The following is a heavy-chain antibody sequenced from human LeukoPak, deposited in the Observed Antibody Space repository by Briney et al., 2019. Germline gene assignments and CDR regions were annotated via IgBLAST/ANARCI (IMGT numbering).Heavy chain of an antibody. CDR3: AKEKVPISMPAWYFDL. D-gene: IGHD2/OR15-2a*01. CDR1: GFTFSNAW. V-gene: IGHV3-15*07. CDR2: VKSKIDGGAGTT. J-gene: IGHJ2*01. Sequence: GGSLRLSCAASGFTFSNAWMNWVRQAPGKGLEWVGRVKSKIDGGAGTTDYAAPVKGRFTISRDDSKNTLYLQMNSLRAEDTAIYYCAKEKVPISMPAWYFDLWGRGTLVTVSS.